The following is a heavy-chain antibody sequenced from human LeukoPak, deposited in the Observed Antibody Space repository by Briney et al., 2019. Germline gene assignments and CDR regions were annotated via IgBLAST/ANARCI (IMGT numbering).Heavy chain of an antibody. CDR2: ISGSGGST. J-gene: IGHJ4*02. Sequence: GGSLRLSCAASGFTFSSYAMSWVRQAPGKGLEWVSAISGSGGSTYYADSVKGRFTISRDNSKNTLYLQMNSLRAGDTAVYYCAKSGPVDTAMVTQYYFDYWGQGTLVTVSS. CDR1: GFTFSSYA. D-gene: IGHD5-18*01. CDR3: AKSGPVDTAMVTQYYFDY. V-gene: IGHV3-23*01.